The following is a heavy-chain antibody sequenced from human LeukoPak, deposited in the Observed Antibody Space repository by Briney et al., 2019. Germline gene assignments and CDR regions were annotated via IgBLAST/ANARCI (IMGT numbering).Heavy chain of an antibody. Sequence: GGSLRLSCAASGFTFSSYAMTWVRPAPGKGLEWVSGINGSGGRTYYAVSVKGRFTISRDNSKNTLYLQMNSLRAEDTAIYYCAKDPFFDYWGQGTLVTVSS. CDR2: INGSGGRT. J-gene: IGHJ4*02. CDR3: AKDPFFDY. V-gene: IGHV3-23*01. CDR1: GFTFSSYA.